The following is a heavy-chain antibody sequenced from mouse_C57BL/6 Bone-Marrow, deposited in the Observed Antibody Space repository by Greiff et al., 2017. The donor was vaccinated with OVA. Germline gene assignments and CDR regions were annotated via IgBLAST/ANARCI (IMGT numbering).Heavy chain of an antibody. D-gene: IGHD1-1*02. V-gene: IGHV1-50*01. CDR3: AGSHYAMDY. Sequence: QVQLKQPGAELVKPGASVKLSCKASGYTFTSYWMQWVKQRPGQGLEWIGEIDPSDSYTNYNQKFKGKATLTVDTSSSTAYMQLSSLTSEDSAVYYCAGSHYAMDYWGQGTSVTVSS. CDR2: IDPSDSYT. CDR1: GYTFTSYW. J-gene: IGHJ4*01.